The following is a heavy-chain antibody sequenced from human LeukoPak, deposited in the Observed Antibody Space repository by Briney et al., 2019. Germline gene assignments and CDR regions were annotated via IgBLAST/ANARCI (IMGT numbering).Heavy chain of an antibody. J-gene: IGHJ5*02. Sequence: GGSLRLSRAASGFTFSNYWMSWVRQAPGKGLEWVANIKQDGSDKYYVDSVKGRFTISRDNAKNSLYLQMNSLRAEDTAVYYCARAVAENWFDPWGRGTLVTVSS. D-gene: IGHD6-19*01. CDR3: ARAVAENWFDP. CDR1: GFTFSNYW. V-gene: IGHV3-7*01. CDR2: IKQDGSDK.